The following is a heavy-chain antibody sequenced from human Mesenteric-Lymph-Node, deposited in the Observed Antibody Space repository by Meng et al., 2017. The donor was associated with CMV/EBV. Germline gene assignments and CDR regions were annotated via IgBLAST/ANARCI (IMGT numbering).Heavy chain of an antibody. D-gene: IGHD2-2*01. V-gene: IGHV3-30-3*01. Sequence: GESLKISCVASGFMFSTYAMHWVRQAPGKGLEWVAVISNDGDVKYHADSVKGRFTISRDNSKNTLYVQMNNLRAVDTALYYCARDSRTEAFDVWGQGTMVTVSS. CDR1: GFMFSTYA. CDR2: ISNDGDVK. J-gene: IGHJ3*01. CDR3: ARDSRTEAFDV.